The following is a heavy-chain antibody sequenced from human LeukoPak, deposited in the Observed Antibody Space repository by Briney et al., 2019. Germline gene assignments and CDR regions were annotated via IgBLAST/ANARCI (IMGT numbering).Heavy chain of an antibody. CDR3: AKSLLTTASGTGRAFDI. D-gene: IGHD1-26*01. V-gene: IGHV3-23*01. J-gene: IGHJ3*02. CDR1: RFSFSTYP. CDR2: ISASGDVT. Sequence: GGSLRLSCEASRFSFSTYPMGWVRRAPGKGLEWVSGISASGDVTFHADPLKGRFTISRDNSKNTPYLQMDSLRAEDTAKYYCAKSLLTTASGTGRAFDIWGQGTMVAVSA.